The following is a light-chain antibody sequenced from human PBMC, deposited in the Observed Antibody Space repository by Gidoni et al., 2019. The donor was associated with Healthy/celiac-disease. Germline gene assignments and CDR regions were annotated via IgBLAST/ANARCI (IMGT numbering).Light chain of an antibody. J-gene: IGKJ2*01. CDR1: QSLSSW. CDR2: DAS. V-gene: IGKV1-5*01. Sequence: DIQMTQSPSTLYASVGDRVTITCRASQSLSSWLAWYQQKPGKAPKLLIYDASSLESGVPSRFSGSGSGTEFTLTISSLQPDDFATYYCQQYNSYSYTFGQGTKLEIK. CDR3: QQYNSYSYT.